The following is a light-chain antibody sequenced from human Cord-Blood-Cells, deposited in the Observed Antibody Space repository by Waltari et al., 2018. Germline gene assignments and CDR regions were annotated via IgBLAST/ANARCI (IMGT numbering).Light chain of an antibody. Sequence: DIQMTQSPSTLSASVGDRATITCRASQSISSWLAWYQQKPRKAPKLLIYKASSLESGVPSRFSGSGSGTEFTLTISSLQPDDFATYYCQQYNSYSTFGQGTKVEIK. CDR2: KAS. J-gene: IGKJ1*01. V-gene: IGKV1-5*03. CDR1: QSISSW. CDR3: QQYNSYST.